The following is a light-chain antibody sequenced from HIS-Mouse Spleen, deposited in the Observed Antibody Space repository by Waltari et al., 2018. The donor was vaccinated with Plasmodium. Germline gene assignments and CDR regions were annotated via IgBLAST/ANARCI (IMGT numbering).Light chain of an antibody. V-gene: IGLV3-10*03. J-gene: IGLJ3*02. CDR1: ALPKNY. CDR2: EDS. CDR3: YSTDSSGNHRV. Sequence: SYELTQPPSVSVSPGQTARITCSGDALPKNYAYWYQQKSGQAPVLVIYEDSKRPAGLPVRFAGASSGKMANWTISGGQVEDEDDYYCYSTDSSGNHRVFGGGTKLTVL.